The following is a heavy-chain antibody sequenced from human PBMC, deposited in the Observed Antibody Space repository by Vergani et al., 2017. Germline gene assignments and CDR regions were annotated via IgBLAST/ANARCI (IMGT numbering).Heavy chain of an antibody. J-gene: IGHJ4*02. D-gene: IGHD1-26*01. Sequence: QVQLQESGPGLVQPSETLSLTCTVSGGSISSYYWSWIRQPPGKGLEWIGYIYYSGSTNYNPSLKSRVTISVDTSKNQFSLKLSSVTAADTAVYYCAREVVGAADYWGQGTLVTVSS. CDR3: AREVVGAADY. V-gene: IGHV4-59*01. CDR2: IYYSGST. CDR1: GGSISSYY.